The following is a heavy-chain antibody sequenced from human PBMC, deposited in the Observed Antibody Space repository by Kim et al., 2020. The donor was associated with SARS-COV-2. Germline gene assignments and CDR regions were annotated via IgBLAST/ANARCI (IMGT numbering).Heavy chain of an antibody. Sequence: FQGRVTMTRDTSTSTVYMELSSLRSEDTAVYYCARGRDSSGFADIGYFDYWGQGTLVTVSS. CDR3: ARGRDSSGFADIGYFDY. D-gene: IGHD6-19*01. V-gene: IGHV1-46*01. J-gene: IGHJ4*02.